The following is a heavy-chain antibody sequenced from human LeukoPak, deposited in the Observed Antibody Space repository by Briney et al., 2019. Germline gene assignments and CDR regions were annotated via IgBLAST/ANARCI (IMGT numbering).Heavy chain of an antibody. D-gene: IGHD1-26*01. V-gene: IGHV3-48*04. Sequence: GGSLRLSCAASGFTFSSYSMNWVRQAPGKGLEWVSYIRSSGSTIYYADSVKGRFTISRDNAKNSVYLQMNSLRAEDTAVYYCARRGSSGSFAANWGQGTLVTVSS. CDR3: ARRGSSGSFAAN. J-gene: IGHJ4*02. CDR2: IRSSGSTI. CDR1: GFTFSSYS.